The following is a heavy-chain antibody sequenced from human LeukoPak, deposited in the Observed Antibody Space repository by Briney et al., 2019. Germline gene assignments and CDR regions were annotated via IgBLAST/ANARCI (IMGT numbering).Heavy chain of an antibody. V-gene: IGHV3-48*01. J-gene: IGHJ3*02. CDR3: ARYPYDFWSGYYPRAEKKINAFDI. CDR2: ISRRDNTM. D-gene: IGHD3-3*01. CDR1: RFTFSSFG. Sequence: GGSLRLSCAASRFTFSSFGMSWVRQAPGKGLEWLSYISRRDNTMSYADSVRGRFITSRDNAKNSLYLQMNSLRAEDTAVYYCARYPYDFWSGYYPRAEKKINAFDIWGQGTMVTVSS.